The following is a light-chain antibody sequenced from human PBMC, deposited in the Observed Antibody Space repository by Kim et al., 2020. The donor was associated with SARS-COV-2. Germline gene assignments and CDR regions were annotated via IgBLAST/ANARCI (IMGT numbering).Light chain of an antibody. CDR1: SLRNYY. CDR2: ARD. V-gene: IGLV3-19*01. Sequence: SSELTQDPDVSVALGQTVRITCQGDSLRNYYASWYQQNPGQAPLLVIYARDNRPSGIPDRFSCSVSGNTASLSHPGAQAVDEADYYFDSRDSSGDHVVFG. CDR3: DSRDSSGDHVV. J-gene: IGLJ3*02.